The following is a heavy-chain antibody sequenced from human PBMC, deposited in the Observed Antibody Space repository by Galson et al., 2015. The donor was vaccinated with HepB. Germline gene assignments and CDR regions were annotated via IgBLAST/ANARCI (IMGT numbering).Heavy chain of an antibody. CDR3: ARGFQIYGGALDY. J-gene: IGHJ4*02. CDR2: ISYDGSNK. Sequence: SLRLSCAASGFTFSSYGMHWVRQAPGKGLEWVAVISYDGSNKYYADSVKGRFTISRDNSKNTLYLQMNSLRAEDTAVYYCARGFQIYGGALDYWGQGTLVTVSS. CDR1: GFTFSSYG. V-gene: IGHV3-30*03. D-gene: IGHD4-23*01.